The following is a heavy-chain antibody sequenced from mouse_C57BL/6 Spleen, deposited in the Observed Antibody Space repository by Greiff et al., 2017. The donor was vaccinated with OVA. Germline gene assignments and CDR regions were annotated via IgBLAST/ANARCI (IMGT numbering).Heavy chain of an antibody. CDR2: ISSGGDYI. CDR3: TRGDCYSFDWYFDV. D-gene: IGHD2-3*01. J-gene: IGHJ1*03. CDR1: GFTFSSYA. Sequence: EVQLVESGEGLVKPGGSLKLSCAASGFTFSSYAMSWVRQTPEKRLEWVAYISSGGDYIYYADTVKGRFTLARDNARNTLYLQMSSLKSEDTAMYYCTRGDCYSFDWYFDVWGTGTTVTVSS. V-gene: IGHV5-9-1*02.